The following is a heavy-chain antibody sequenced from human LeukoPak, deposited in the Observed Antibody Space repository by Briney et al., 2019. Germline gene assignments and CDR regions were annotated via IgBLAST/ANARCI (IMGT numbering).Heavy chain of an antibody. D-gene: IGHD2-2*01. Sequence: GGSLRLSCAASGFTFSSYGMHWVRQAPGKGLEWVAFIRYDGSNKYYADSVKGRFTISRDNSKNTLYLQMNSLRAEDTAVYYCAKDRLGIVVVPAARPKAYYYYYYMDVWGKGTTVTVSS. V-gene: IGHV3-30*02. CDR1: GFTFSSYG. CDR2: IRYDGSNK. CDR3: AKDRLGIVVVPAARPKAYYYYYYMDV. J-gene: IGHJ6*03.